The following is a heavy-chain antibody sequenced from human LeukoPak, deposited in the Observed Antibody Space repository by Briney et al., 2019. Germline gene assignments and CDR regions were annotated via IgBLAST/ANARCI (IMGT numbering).Heavy chain of an antibody. D-gene: IGHD2-15*01. CDR2: IYSGGST. CDR3: ARLASRYYFDY. J-gene: IGHJ4*02. V-gene: IGHV3-66*04. Sequence: GGSLRLSCAASGFTVSSNYMSWVRQAPGKGLEWVSVIYSGGSTYYADSVKGRFTISRDNSKNTLYLQMNSLRAEDTAVYYCARLASRYYFDYWGQGTLVTVSS. CDR1: GFTVSSNY.